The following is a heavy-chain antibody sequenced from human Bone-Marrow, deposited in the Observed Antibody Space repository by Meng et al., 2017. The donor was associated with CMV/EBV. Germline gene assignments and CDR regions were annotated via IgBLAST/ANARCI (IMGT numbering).Heavy chain of an antibody. CDR2: IGSSGRII. V-gene: IGHV3-48*03. CDR3: VRLSGCTSTTCQVKDAFDI. CDR1: GFTFSHYE. Sequence: GESLKISCAVSGFTFSHYEMSWVRQAPGKGLEWISFIGSSGRIIYYADSVKGRFTISRDNTKNSLYLQMNGVRAEDTAIYYCVRLSGCTSTTCQVKDAFDIWGQGTMVTVSS. D-gene: IGHD2-2*01. J-gene: IGHJ3*02.